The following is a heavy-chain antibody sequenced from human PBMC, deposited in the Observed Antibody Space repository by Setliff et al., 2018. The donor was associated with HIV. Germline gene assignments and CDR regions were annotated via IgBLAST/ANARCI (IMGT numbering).Heavy chain of an antibody. CDR3: AGGNTAMARNYYYMDV. D-gene: IGHD5-18*01. CDR2: IYCSRNT. J-gene: IGHJ6*03. Sequence: SETLSLTCTVSGGSISSSNYCWYWMRQSPGKGLEWIGNIYCSRNTDYNPSIKSQVTISVDTSKNKFFLKVTSVTAAGTAVYYYAGGNTAMARNYYYMDVWGKGTTVTVSS. V-gene: IGHV4-39*01. CDR1: GGSISSSNYC.